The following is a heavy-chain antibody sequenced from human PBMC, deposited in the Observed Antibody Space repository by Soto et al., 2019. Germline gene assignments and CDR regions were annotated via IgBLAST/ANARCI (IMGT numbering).Heavy chain of an antibody. J-gene: IGHJ6*02. CDR1: VFIFSNHG. CDR2: ISYDGNVK. Sequence: LRLSCAASVFIFSNHGMQCVRQAPFKGLDWVAVISYDGNVKYYTDSVKGRFTISRDNSQSTLFLQMDSLRPEDAAVYYCAKDLKVSGGFHGSLNYYYGMDVWGQGTTVTVSS. CDR3: AKDLKVSGGFHGSLNYYYGMDV. V-gene: IGHV3-30*18. D-gene: IGHD3-10*01.